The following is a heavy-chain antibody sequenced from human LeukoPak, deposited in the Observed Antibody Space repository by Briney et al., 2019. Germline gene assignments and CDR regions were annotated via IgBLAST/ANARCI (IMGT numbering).Heavy chain of an antibody. Sequence: PSETLSLTCTVYGGSLSNHYWNWIRHPAGTGLEYIGRIYHTGSTNYNPPLKSRVTLSVDTSNNQFSLNLTSVTAADTAVYYCARGPLGGESFDIWGQGTMVTVSS. CDR1: GGSLSNHY. D-gene: IGHD3-16*01. J-gene: IGHJ3*02. CDR3: ARGPLGGESFDI. CDR2: IYHTGST. V-gene: IGHV4-4*07.